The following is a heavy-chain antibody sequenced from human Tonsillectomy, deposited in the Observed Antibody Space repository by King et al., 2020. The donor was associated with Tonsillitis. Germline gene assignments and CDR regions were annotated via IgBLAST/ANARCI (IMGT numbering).Heavy chain of an antibody. D-gene: IGHD1/OR15-1a*01. CDR3: TLTGPTAS. CDR2: INPKTGDT. J-gene: IGHJ5*02. Sequence: QLVQSGAELKKPGASVQVSCKASGYTFTGYFIHWVRQAPGQGLEWVGWINPKTGDTRYAQPLRGRVTMTRDTSIDTASMDLTRLPSSDTAVYSCTLTGPTASWGQGTLVTVSS. V-gene: IGHV1-2*02. CDR1: GYTFTGYF.